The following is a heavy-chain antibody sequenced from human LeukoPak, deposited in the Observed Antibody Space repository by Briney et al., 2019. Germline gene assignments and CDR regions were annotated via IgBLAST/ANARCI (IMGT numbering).Heavy chain of an antibody. CDR3: ARGAGSGWLYYYYYYGMDV. CDR1: GYTFTSYY. CDR2: ISYDGSNK. V-gene: IGHV3-30-3*01. Sequence: SCKASGYTFTSYYMHWVRQAPGKGLEWVAVISYDGSNKYYADSVKGRFTISRDNSKNTLYLQMNSLRAEDTAVYYCARGAGSGWLYYYYYYGMDVWGQGTTVTVSS. J-gene: IGHJ6*02. D-gene: IGHD6-19*01.